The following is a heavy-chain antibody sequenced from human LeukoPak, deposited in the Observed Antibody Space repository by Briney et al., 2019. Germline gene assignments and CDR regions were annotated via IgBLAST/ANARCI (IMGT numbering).Heavy chain of an antibody. Sequence: SETLSLTCTVSGSSITSYYWNWIRQPPGKGLEWIGYIYYSGSADYNPSLKSRVTISVDTSKNQFSLKLSSVTAADTAVYYCARRYRSGWFDYWGQGTLVTVSS. CDR2: IYYSGSA. V-gene: IGHV4-59*01. J-gene: IGHJ4*02. D-gene: IGHD6-19*01. CDR1: GSSITSYY. CDR3: ARRYRSGWFDY.